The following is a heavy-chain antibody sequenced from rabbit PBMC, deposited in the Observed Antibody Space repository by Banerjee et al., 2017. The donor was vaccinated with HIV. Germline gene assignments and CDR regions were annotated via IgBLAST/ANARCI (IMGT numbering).Heavy chain of an antibody. Sequence: QSLEESGGDLVKPGASLTLTCTASGFSFSSNLMCWVRQAPGKGLEWIACIYVGSGAVSYYAIWAKGRFTISKTSSTTVTLQMTSLTAADTATYFCARDLAGVAGWNFNLWGQGTLVTV. CDR3: ARDLAGVAGWNFNL. V-gene: IGHV1S40*01. CDR2: IYVGSGAVS. CDR1: GFSFSSNL. J-gene: IGHJ4*01. D-gene: IGHD4-1*01.